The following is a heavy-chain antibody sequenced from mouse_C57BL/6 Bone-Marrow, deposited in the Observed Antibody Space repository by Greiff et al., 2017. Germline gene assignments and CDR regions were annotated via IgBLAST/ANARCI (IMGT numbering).Heavy chain of an antibody. V-gene: IGHV1-15*01. CDR3: TRCLVLLGAMDY. J-gene: IGHJ4*01. CDR1: GYTFPDYE. D-gene: IGHD1-1*01. Sequence: QVQLQQSGAALVRPGASVTLSCKASGYTFPDYEMHWVKQTPVHGLEWIGAIDPETGGTAYNQKFKGKAILTADKSSSTAYMELRSLTSEDSAVYYCTRCLVLLGAMDYWGQGTSVTVSS. CDR2: IDPETGGT.